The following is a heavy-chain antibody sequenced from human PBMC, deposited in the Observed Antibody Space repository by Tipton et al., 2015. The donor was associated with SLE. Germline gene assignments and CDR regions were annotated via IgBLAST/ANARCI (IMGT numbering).Heavy chain of an antibody. CDR3: SRGFCSGGICSSPDASDI. CDR1: GFTFGDYA. CDR2: IRRKAYGGTT. V-gene: IGHV3-49*04. J-gene: IGHJ3*02. Sequence: QLVQSGGGLVQPGGSLRLSCTSSGFTFGDYALNWVRQAPGKGLEWVGYIRRKAYGGTTEYAASVKVRFTISRDDSKSIAYLQMNSLKTEDTAVYYCSRGFCSGGICSSPDASDIWGQGTMVTVSS. D-gene: IGHD2-15*01.